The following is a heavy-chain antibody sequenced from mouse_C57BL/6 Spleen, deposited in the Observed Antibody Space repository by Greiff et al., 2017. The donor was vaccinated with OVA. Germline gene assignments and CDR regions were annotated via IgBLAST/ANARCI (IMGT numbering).Heavy chain of an antibody. V-gene: IGHV1-81*01. J-gene: IGHJ4*01. Sequence: VQRVESGAELARPGASVKLSCKASGYTFTSYGISWVKQRTGQGLEWIGEIYPRSGNTYYNEKFKGKATLTADKSSSTAYMELRSLTSEDSEVYFCASSATVGATNAMDYWGQGTSVTVSS. CDR2: IYPRSGNT. D-gene: IGHD1-1*01. CDR3: ASSATVGATNAMDY. CDR1: GYTFTSYG.